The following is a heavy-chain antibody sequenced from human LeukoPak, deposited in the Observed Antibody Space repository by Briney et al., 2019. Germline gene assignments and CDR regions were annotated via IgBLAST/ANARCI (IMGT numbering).Heavy chain of an antibody. J-gene: IGHJ4*02. V-gene: IGHV3-21*01. CDR2: ISSGTSYI. Sequence: GGSLRLSCSASGFTFSSYNMNWVRQAPGKGLEWVSSISSGTSYIYYADSVKGRFTISRDNSKNTLFLQMNSLRAEDTAVYYCAKEWRGSGNTAFDYWGQGTLVTVSS. CDR1: GFTFSSYN. CDR3: AKEWRGSGNTAFDY. D-gene: IGHD3-10*01.